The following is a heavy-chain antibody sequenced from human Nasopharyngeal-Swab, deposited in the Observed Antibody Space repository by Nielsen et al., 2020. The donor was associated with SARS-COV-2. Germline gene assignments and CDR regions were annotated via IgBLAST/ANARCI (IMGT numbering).Heavy chain of an antibody. CDR1: GGSISSYY. D-gene: IGHD1-26*01. Sequence: PSETLSLTCTVSGGSISSYYWSWIRQPPGKGLEWIGYIYYSGSTNYNPSLKSRVTISVDTSKNQFSLKLSSVTAADTAVYYCARATSGSYYPFDYWGQGTLVTVSS. CDR3: ARATSGSYYPFDY. CDR2: IYYSGST. V-gene: IGHV4-59*01. J-gene: IGHJ4*02.